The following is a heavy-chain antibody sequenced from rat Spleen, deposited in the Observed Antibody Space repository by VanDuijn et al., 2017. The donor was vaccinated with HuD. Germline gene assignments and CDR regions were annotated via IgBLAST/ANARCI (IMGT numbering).Heavy chain of an antibody. CDR2: ISYDGSTT. J-gene: IGHJ2*01. Sequence: EVQLVESDGGLVQPGRSLKLSCAASGFTFSDYYMAWVRQAPTKGLEWVATISYDGSTTYYRDSVKGRFTISRDNAKNTQYLQMDSLRSEDTATYYCARLLDYWGQGVMVTVSS. V-gene: IGHV5-29*01. CDR3: ARLLDY. CDR1: GFTFSDYY.